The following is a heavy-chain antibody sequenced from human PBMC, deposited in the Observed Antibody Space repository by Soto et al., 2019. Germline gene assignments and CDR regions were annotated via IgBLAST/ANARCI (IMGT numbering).Heavy chain of an antibody. D-gene: IGHD3-22*01. CDR3: AGDPYYDSSGPDY. V-gene: IGHV3-33*01. CDR1: GFTFSSYG. J-gene: IGHJ4*02. Sequence: QVQLVESGGGVVQPGRSLRLSCAASGFTFSSYGMHWVRQAPGKGLEWVAVIWYDGSNKYYADSVKGRFTISRDNSKNTLYLQMNSLRAEDTAVYYCAGDPYYDSSGPDYWGQGTLVTVSS. CDR2: IWYDGSNK.